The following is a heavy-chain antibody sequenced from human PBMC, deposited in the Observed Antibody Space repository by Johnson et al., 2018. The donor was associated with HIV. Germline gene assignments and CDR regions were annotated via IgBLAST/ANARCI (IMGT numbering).Heavy chain of an antibody. V-gene: IGHV3-20*04. CDR3: ARAPEVRGVDAFDI. J-gene: IGHJ3*02. CDR2: IIGIGGST. D-gene: IGHD3-10*01. Sequence: EKLVESGGGLVGPGGSRNLPGPPSGLTFDDKGRSGFRQAPGRGRGGVLGIIGIGGSTVMADSVKGGFTISRDNAKNSLYLQMNSLRAEDTALYYWARAPEVRGVDAFDIWGQGTMVTVSS. CDR1: GLTFDDKG.